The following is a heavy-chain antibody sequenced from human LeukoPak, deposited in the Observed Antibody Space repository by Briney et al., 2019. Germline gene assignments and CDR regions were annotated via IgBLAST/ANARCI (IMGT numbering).Heavy chain of an antibody. V-gene: IGHV1-2*02. CDR1: GYTFTGYY. CDR3: ARNKEGKSLDY. CDR2: MNPNSGGT. Sequence: APVKVSCKASGYTFTGYYMHWVRQAPGQGLEWMAWMNPNSGGTSYAQKFQGRVTMTRDTSISTAYMELSRLRFDDTAVYYCARNKEGKSLDYWGQGTLVTVSS. J-gene: IGHJ4*02.